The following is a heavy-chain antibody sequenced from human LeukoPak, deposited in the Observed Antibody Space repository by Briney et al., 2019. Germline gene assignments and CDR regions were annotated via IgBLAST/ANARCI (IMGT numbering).Heavy chain of an antibody. CDR3: AKWASSWYFDY. D-gene: IGHD6-13*01. CDR1: GFTFSSYG. CDR2: ISYDGSNK. V-gene: IGHV3-30*18. Sequence: SGGSLRLSCAASGFTFSSYGMHWVRQAPGKGLEWVAVISYDGSNKYYADSVKGRFTISRDNSKNTLYLQMNSLRAEDTAVYYCAKWASSWYFDYWGQGNLVTVSS. J-gene: IGHJ4*02.